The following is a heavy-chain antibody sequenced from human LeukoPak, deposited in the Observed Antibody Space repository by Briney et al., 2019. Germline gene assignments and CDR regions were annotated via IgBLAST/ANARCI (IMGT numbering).Heavy chain of an antibody. D-gene: IGHD3-22*01. V-gene: IGHV3-23*01. CDR1: GFIFSNNI. CDR3: AKDPPHSDRSIYSDNS. Sequence: GGSLRLSCAASGFIFSNNIINLVRQAPGKGLEWVSVISADGGDIYYADSVNGRFTISRDNSKNTLHLQMDSLRAEDTAVYYCAKDPPHSDRSIYSDNSWGQGTLVTVSS. CDR2: ISADGGDI. J-gene: IGHJ4*02.